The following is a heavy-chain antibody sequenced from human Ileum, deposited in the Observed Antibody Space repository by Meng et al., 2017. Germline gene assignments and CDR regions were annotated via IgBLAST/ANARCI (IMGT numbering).Heavy chain of an antibody. CDR1: GFNFRNYW. J-gene: IGHJ4*02. CDR2: INQDGSEK. D-gene: IGHD3-22*01. CDR3: ARDGRRNYDTSGYTSYYFDD. Sequence: GESLKISCAASGFNFRNYWMSWVRQAPGKGLEWVANINQDGSEKSYVDSVKGRFTISRDTENSLYLQMTSLRVEDTAVYYCARDGRRNYDTSGYTSYYFDDWGQGTLVTVSS. V-gene: IGHV3-7*01.